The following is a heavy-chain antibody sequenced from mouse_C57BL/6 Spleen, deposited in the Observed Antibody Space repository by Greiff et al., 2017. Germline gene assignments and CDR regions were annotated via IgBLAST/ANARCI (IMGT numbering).Heavy chain of an antibody. J-gene: IGHJ1*03. V-gene: IGHV1-59*01. D-gene: IGHD1-1*01. Sequence: VQLQQPGAELVRPGTSVKLSCKASGYTFTSYWMHWVKQRPGQGLEWIGVIDPSDSYTNYNQKFKGKATLTVDTSSSTAYMQRSSLTSEDSAVYYCAREVVAPRYFDVWGTGTTVTVSS. CDR2: IDPSDSYT. CDR1: GYTFTSYW. CDR3: AREVVAPRYFDV.